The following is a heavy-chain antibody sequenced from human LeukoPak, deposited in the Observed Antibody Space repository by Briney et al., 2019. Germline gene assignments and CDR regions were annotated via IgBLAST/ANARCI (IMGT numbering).Heavy chain of an antibody. V-gene: IGHV4-59*08. CDR2: IYYSGST. J-gene: IGHJ4*02. Sequence: SETLCLTCTVSGGSISSYYWSWIRQPPGKGLEWIGYIYYSGSTNYNPSLKSRVTISVDTSKNQFSLKLSSVTAADTAVYYCARHRSGSYSTNYYFDYWGQGTLVTVSS. CDR1: GGSISSYY. CDR3: ARHRSGSYSTNYYFDY. D-gene: IGHD1-26*01.